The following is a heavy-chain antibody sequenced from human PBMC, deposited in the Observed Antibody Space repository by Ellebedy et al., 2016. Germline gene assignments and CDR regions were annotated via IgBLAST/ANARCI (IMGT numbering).Heavy chain of an antibody. V-gene: IGHV3-48*01. CDR2: ISSSSSTT. CDR3: AKVPQPLYGSGKVSP. D-gene: IGHD3-10*01. J-gene: IGHJ5*02. Sequence: GESLKISXAASGFTFSSYSMNWVRQAPGKGLEWVSYISSSSSTTYYADSVKGRFTISRDNSKNTLYLQMNSLRAEDTTVYYCAKVPQPLYGSGKVSPWGQGTLVTVSS. CDR1: GFTFSSYS.